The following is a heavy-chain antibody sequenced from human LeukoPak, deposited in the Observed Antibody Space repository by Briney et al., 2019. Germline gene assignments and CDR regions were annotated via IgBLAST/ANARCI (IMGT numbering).Heavy chain of an antibody. CDR1: RGTFSSYA. CDR2: IIPIFGTA. Sequence: ASVKVSCKASRGTFSSYAISWVRQAPGQGLEWMGGIIPIFGTANYAQKFQGRVTITADESTSTAYMELSSLRSEDTAVYYCARRQDYYDSSGYEDWGQGTLVTVSS. D-gene: IGHD3-22*01. V-gene: IGHV1-69*13. CDR3: ARRQDYYDSSGYED. J-gene: IGHJ4*02.